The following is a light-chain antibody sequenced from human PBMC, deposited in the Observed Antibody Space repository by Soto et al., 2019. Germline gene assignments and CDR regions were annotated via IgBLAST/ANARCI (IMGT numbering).Light chain of an antibody. J-gene: IGLJ3*02. CDR3: QSYDSSLSASV. CDR1: SSNIGGGYE. V-gene: IGLV1-40*01. CDR2: DNN. Sequence: QSVLTQAPSVSGAPGQRITISCAGSSSNIGGGYEVHWYQQLPGTAPKLLIYDNNHRPSGVPDRFSGSKSGTSASLAITGLQAEDEADYSCQSYDSSLSASVFGGGTKPTVL.